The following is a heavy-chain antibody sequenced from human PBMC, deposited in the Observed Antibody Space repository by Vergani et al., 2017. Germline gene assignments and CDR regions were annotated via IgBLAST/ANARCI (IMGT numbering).Heavy chain of an antibody. J-gene: IGHJ6*02. V-gene: IGHV4-61*02. CDR2: FYTGGGT. Sequence: QVQLQESGPGLVRPSQTLSLTCTVSGGSISSGSYYWSWFRQPAGKGLEWIGRFYTGGGTSYNPSLKSRVTISVETSKNQFSLQLSSVTAADTAVYYCASYPLYSTSWPFLLLYMDVWGQGTTVTVSS. CDR1: GGSISSGSYY. D-gene: IGHD6-6*01. CDR3: ASYPLYSTSWPFLLLYMDV.